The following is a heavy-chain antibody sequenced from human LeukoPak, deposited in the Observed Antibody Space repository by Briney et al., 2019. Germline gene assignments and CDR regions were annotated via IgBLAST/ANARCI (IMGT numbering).Heavy chain of an antibody. V-gene: IGHV1-2*02. CDR3: ARGSGYDYRAFDI. CDR1: GYIFTGYY. D-gene: IGHD5-12*01. J-gene: IGHJ3*02. CDR2: INPNSGGT. Sequence: ASVKVSCKASGYIFTGYYMHWVRQAPGQGLGWMGWINPNSGGTNYAQKFQGRVTMTRDTSISTAYMELNSLRSDDTAVYYCARGSGYDYRAFDIWGQGTTVTVSS.